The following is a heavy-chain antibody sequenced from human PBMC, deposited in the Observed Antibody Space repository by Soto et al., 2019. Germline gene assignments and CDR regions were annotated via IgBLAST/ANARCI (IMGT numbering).Heavy chain of an antibody. Sequence: SETLSLTCTVSGASITGSFFWSWIRQPAGKGLEWIGRFSLSGTTNYNPSLRSRVTMSADVSKNQFSLRLTSVTAADTALYYCARGMTPPGAPPRYYFDSWGQGTLVTVSS. D-gene: IGHD2-8*02. J-gene: IGHJ4*02. V-gene: IGHV4-4*07. CDR3: ARGMTPPGAPPRYYFDS. CDR2: FSLSGTT. CDR1: GASITGSFF.